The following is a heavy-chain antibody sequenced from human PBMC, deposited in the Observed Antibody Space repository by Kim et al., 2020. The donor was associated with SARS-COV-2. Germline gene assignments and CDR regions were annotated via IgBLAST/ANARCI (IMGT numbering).Heavy chain of an antibody. D-gene: IGHD4-17*01. CDR3: TSPGTTPFDY. J-gene: IGHJ4*02. V-gene: IGHV3-73*01. Sequence: GTGNAASVKGRLNISRDDSKNTAYLQMNSLKTEDTAVYYCTSPGTTPFDYWGQGTLVTVSS. CDR2: GT.